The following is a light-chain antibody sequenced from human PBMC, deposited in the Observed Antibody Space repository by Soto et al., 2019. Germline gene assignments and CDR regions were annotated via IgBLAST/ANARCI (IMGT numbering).Light chain of an antibody. J-gene: IGLJ1*01. CDR2: DVS. CDR3: CSYTTSNTRQIV. CDR1: SSDVGGYNY. V-gene: IGLV2-14*03. Sequence: QSVLTQPASVSGSPGQSITISCTGTSSDVGGYNYVSWYQHHPGKAPKLMIYDVSNRLSVVSNRFSGSKSGNTASLTISGLQPEDEADYYCCSYTTSNTRQIVFGTGTKVTVL.